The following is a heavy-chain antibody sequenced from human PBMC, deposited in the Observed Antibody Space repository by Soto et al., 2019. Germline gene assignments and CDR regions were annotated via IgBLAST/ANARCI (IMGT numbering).Heavy chain of an antibody. V-gene: IGHV3-33*01. J-gene: IGHJ6*03. Sequence: QVQLVESGGGVVQPGRSLRLSCAASGFTFSSYGMHWVRQAPGKGLEWVAVIWYDGSNQYYADSVKGRFTISRHNSKKTLHQQMNHLRAEETAVYYCPREVQGCRSTSSYGELDYYYYMDDWGKGTTVTDYS. D-gene: IGHD2-2*01. CDR1: GFTFSSYG. CDR2: IWYDGSNQ. CDR3: PREVQGCRSTSSYGELDYYYYMDD.